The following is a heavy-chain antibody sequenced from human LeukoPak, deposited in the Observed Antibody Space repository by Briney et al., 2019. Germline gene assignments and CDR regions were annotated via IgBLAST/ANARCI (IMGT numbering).Heavy chain of an antibody. CDR1: GYSISSGYY. CDR2: IYHGGST. D-gene: IGHD2-21*02. J-gene: IGHJ4*02. CDR3: ARDLASCAGDCYSDGFDY. V-gene: IGHV4-38-2*02. Sequence: SETLSLTCTVSGYSISSGYYWGWIRPSPGKGLEWIGIIYHGGSTYYNPSLRRRVIVSVDTSKNHFSLKMSSVTAADTAVYYCARDLASCAGDCYSDGFDYWGQGTLVTVSS.